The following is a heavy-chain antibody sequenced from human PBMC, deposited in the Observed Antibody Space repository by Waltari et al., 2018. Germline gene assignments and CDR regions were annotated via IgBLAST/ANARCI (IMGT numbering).Heavy chain of an antibody. J-gene: IGHJ4*02. CDR2: IYSSGTT. V-gene: IGHV4-39*01. Sequence: QLELQESGPGLVKPSETLSLTCSVSGGSLSRSGYYWVWIRQPPGKGLEWIGSIYSSGTTYYNPSLNSRVTISVDTSKNQFSLKLTSVTAADTAMYFCARQSYYDESGHDWGQGTLVTVSS. CDR3: ARQSYYDESGHD. CDR1: GGSLSRSGYY. D-gene: IGHD3-22*01.